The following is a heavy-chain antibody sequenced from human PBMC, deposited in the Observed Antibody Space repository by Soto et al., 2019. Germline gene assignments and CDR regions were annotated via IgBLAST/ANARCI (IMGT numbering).Heavy chain of an antibody. CDR1: GFTFDDNA. V-gene: IGHV3-9*01. CDR3: AISQDRGGRTTFIY. D-gene: IGHD3-16*01. Sequence: ILSCAVSGFTFDDNAMHWVRQAPEKGLEWVSGINWKSDIGYADSVKGRFTISRDNAENSLHLQMNSLRAEDTALYYCAISQDRGGRTTFIYWGQGTQVTVSS. CDR2: INWKSDI. J-gene: IGHJ4*02.